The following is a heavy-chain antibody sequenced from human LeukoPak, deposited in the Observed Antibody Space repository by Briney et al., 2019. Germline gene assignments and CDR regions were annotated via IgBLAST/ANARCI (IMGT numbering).Heavy chain of an antibody. Sequence: ASVKVSCKASGYTFTSYAMHWVRQAPGQRLEWMGWINAGNGNTKYSKKFQGRVTITRDTSASTAYMELSSLRSEDTAVYYCAREAQIAVQFDYWGQGTLVTVSS. J-gene: IGHJ4*02. CDR3: AREAQIAVQFDY. D-gene: IGHD6-19*01. V-gene: IGHV1-3*01. CDR2: INAGNGNT. CDR1: GYTFTSYA.